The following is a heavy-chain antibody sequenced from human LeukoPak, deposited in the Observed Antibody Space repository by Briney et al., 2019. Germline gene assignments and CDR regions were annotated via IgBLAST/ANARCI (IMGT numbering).Heavy chain of an antibody. J-gene: IGHJ4*02. CDR2: INHSGST. D-gene: IGHD4-23*01. Sequence: SETLSLTCAVYGGSFSGYYWSWIRQPPGKGLEWIGEINHSGSTNYNPSLKSRVTLSVDTSKNQFSLKLSSVTAADTAVYYCARERYGGNFGYWGQGTLVTVSS. CDR3: ARERYGGNFGY. CDR1: GGSFSGYY. V-gene: IGHV4-34*01.